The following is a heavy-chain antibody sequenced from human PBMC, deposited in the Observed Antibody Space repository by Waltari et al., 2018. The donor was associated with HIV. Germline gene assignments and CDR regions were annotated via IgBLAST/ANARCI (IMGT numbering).Heavy chain of an antibody. CDR1: GFTFDDYA. CDR3: ARGPMYNWFDP. V-gene: IGHV3-9*01. CDR2: ISWNSVRI. J-gene: IGHJ5*02. D-gene: IGHD3-10*01. Sequence: LPCAASGFTFDDYAMHWVRQAPGKGLEWVSSISWNSVRITYADSVRGRFTVSRDNAKNYLYLQMNSLRPDDTAFYYCARGPMYNWFDPWGQGSLVTVSS.